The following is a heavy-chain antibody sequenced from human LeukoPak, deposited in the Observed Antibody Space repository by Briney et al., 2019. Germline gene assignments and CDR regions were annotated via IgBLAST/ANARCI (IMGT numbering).Heavy chain of an antibody. CDR1: GFTFGSYA. D-gene: IGHD5-18*01. V-gene: IGHV3-23*01. CDR2: ISGSGGST. CDR3: AKNPLDPQHWFDP. Sequence: GGSLRLSCEASGFTFGSYAMSWVRQAPGKGLEWVSGISGSGGSTYYADSVKGRFTISRDNSKNTLYLQMNSLRAEDTAVYYCAKNPLDPQHWFDPWGQGTLVTVSS. J-gene: IGHJ5*02.